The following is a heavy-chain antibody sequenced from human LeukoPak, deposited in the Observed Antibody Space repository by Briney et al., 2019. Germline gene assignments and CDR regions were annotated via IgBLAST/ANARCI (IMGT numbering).Heavy chain of an antibody. CDR2: IHPGRGDT. CDR1: GYIFTDHY. Sequence: ASVKVSSTALGYIFTDHYFHWLRQAPGQGIEWMGWIHPGRGDTNIAQKFQGRVSLTRDMSISTAYMELSRLTSDDTAVYYCARDHNWGPDYWGQGTLVSVSS. J-gene: IGHJ4*02. CDR3: ARDHNWGPDY. V-gene: IGHV1-2*02. D-gene: IGHD7-27*01.